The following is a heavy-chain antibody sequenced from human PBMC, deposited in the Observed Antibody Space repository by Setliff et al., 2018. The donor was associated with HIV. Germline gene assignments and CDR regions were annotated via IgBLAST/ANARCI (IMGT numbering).Heavy chain of an antibody. J-gene: IGHJ3*02. CDR1: GGSISSYY. CDR3: ARGYCSGGSCYFSVDAFDI. CDR2: IYTSGST. D-gene: IGHD2-15*01. V-gene: IGHV4-4*07. Sequence: SETLSLTCTVSGGSISSYYWSWIRQPAGKGLEWIGRIYTSGSTNYNPSPKSRVTMSVDTSNNQFSLKLSSVTAADTAVYYCARGYCSGGSCYFSVDAFDIWGQGTMVTVSS.